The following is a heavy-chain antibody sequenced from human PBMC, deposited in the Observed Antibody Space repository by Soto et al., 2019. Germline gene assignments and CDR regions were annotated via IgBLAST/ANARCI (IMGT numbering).Heavy chain of an antibody. Sequence: SLKVSCKASGGTFSSYAISWVRQAPGQGLECMGGIIPIFGTANYAQKFQGRVTITADESTSTAYMELSSLRSEDTAVYYCARSVYYYDSSGPLSNWGQGTLVTVSS. V-gene: IGHV1-69*13. D-gene: IGHD3-22*01. CDR2: IIPIFGTA. J-gene: IGHJ4*02. CDR1: GGTFSSYA. CDR3: ARSVYYYDSSGPLSN.